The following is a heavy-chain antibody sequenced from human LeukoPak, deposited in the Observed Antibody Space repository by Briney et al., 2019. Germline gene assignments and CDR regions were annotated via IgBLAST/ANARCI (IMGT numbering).Heavy chain of an antibody. CDR1: GFTFSSYA. J-gene: IGHJ4*02. D-gene: IGHD1-26*01. Sequence: GGSLRLSCAASGFTFSSYAMSWVRQAPGKGLEWVSAISGSGGSTYYADSVRGRFTISRDNSKNTLYLQMNSLRAEDTAVYYCAKDAEAFNVIVGATGDWGQGTLVTVSS. CDR2: ISGSGGST. V-gene: IGHV3-23*01. CDR3: AKDAEAFNVIVGATGD.